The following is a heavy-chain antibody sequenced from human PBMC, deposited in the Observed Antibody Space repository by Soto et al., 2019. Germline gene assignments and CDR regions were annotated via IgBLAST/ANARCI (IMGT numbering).Heavy chain of an antibody. Sequence: GGSLRLSCAASGFTFSSYAMHWVRQAPGKGLEYVSAISSNGGSTYYANSVKGRFTMSRDNSKNTLYLQMGSLRAEDMAVYYCARATVTYYYYYMDVWGKGTTVTVSS. CDR1: GFTFSSYA. V-gene: IGHV3-64*01. D-gene: IGHD4-17*01. CDR2: ISSNGGST. CDR3: ARATVTYYYYYMDV. J-gene: IGHJ6*03.